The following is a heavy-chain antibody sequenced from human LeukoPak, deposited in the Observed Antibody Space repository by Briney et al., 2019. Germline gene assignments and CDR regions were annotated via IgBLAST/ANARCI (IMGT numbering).Heavy chain of an antibody. V-gene: IGHV4-39*01. CDR1: GGSIRNSSFY. CDR2: IYNSGAT. Sequence: SETLSLTCAVSGGSIRNSSFYWGWIRQPPGKGLEWIASIYNSGATYYNPSIKGRITIFVDTSKNQVSLKLRSVTAADTAVYYCARHAVEWKWLQFYYFNYWGQGSLVSVSS. D-gene: IGHD5-24*01. J-gene: IGHJ4*02. CDR3: ARHAVEWKWLQFYYFNY.